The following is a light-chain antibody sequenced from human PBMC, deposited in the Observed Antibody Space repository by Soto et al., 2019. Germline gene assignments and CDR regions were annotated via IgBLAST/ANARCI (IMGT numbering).Light chain of an antibody. V-gene: IGKV1-5*03. CDR1: QTISSW. J-gene: IGKJ1*01. CDR3: QHYNSYSEA. CDR2: KAS. Sequence: DIQMAQSPSALSGPVVDRRTITCRASQTISSWLAWYQQKPGKAPKLLIYKASTLKSGVPSRFSGSGSGTEFTLTISSLQPDDFATYYCQHYNSYSEAFGQGTKVDIK.